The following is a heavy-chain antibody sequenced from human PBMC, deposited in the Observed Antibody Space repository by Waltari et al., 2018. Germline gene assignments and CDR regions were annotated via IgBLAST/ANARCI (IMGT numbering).Heavy chain of an antibody. V-gene: IGHV4-39*01. D-gene: IGHD3-22*01. CDR2: IYYSGST. CDR3: ARQQFYFDTSGYPALYYFDY. J-gene: IGHJ4*02. CDR1: GGSISSRSYY. Sequence: QLQLQESGPGLVKPSATLSLTCTDPGGSISSRSYYRGWIRTPPGKGLEWIGSIYYSGSTYYNPSLKSRVTISVDTSKNQFSLKLSSVTAADTAIYYCARQQFYFDTSGYPALYYFDYWGQGTLVTVSS.